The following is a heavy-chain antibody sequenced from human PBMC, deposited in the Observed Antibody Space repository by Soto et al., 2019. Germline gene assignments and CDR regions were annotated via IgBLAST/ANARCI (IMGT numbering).Heavy chain of an antibody. Sequence: AGGSLRLSCAASGFTFGNFNFNWVGQTPGKGLEWVSYISTGSSYIYYADSVKGRFTISRDSAKNSLYLQMNSLRAEDTALYYCARGDYFDYWGPGTLVTVSS. J-gene: IGHJ4*02. CDR1: GFTFGNFN. CDR2: ISTGSSYI. CDR3: ARGDYFDY. V-gene: IGHV3-21*01.